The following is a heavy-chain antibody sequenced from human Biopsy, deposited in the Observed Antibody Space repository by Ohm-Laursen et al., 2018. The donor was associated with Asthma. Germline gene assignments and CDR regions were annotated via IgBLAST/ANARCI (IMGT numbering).Heavy chain of an antibody. CDR3: AKEVFPGWELRRGPDS. Sequence: SLRLSCSASGFTFSNYGMHWVRQAPGKGLDWVAVISFDGSNKNYTDSVKGRFTISRDNSRNTLHLEMNSLRAEDTAVYFCAKEVFPGWELRRGPDSWGQGALVTVSS. CDR1: GFTFSNYG. CDR2: ISFDGSNK. V-gene: IGHV3-30*18. D-gene: IGHD1-26*01. J-gene: IGHJ4*02.